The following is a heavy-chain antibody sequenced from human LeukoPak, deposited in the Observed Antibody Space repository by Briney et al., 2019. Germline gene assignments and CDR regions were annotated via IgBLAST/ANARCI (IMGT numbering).Heavy chain of an antibody. D-gene: IGHD1-1*01. J-gene: IGHJ6*03. CDR2: IRHWDSNT. CDR3: AKRGNPTVGHHYLDV. CDR1: GFTFSSSD. Sequence: GGSLRLSCAACGFTFSSSDMSWVRQAPGSGLEGVSSIRHWDSNTYYADSVMGRFTISRDNSKNTLYRQMNSLSAEDTAVYYSAKRGNPTVGHHYLDVWGKGTTVSVSS. V-gene: IGHV3-23*05.